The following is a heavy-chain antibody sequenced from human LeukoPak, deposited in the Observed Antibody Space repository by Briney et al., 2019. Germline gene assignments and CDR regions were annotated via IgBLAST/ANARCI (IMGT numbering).Heavy chain of an antibody. J-gene: IGHJ5*02. Sequence: PGGSLRLSCAASGFTFSSYAMHWVRQAPGKGLEYVSAISSNGGSTYYANSVKGRFTISRDNSKNTLYLQMGSLRAEDMAVYYCARSFVESDWFDPWGQGTLVTVSS. D-gene: IGHD3-3*01. CDR1: GFTFSSYA. CDR2: ISSNGGST. CDR3: ARSFVESDWFDP. V-gene: IGHV3-64*01.